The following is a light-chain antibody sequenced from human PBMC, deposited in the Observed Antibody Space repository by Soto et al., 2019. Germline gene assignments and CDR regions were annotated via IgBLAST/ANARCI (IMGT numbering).Light chain of an antibody. CDR2: DVT. Sequence: QSALTQPRSVSGSPGQSVTLSCTGTSSDVGSYNYVSWYQHHPGKAPKLMIYDVTKRPSGVPDRFSGSKSGNTASLTISGLQAEDEADYYCCSSSGISSYFFGTGTKLTV. J-gene: IGLJ1*01. V-gene: IGLV2-11*01. CDR3: CSSSGISSYF. CDR1: SSDVGSYNY.